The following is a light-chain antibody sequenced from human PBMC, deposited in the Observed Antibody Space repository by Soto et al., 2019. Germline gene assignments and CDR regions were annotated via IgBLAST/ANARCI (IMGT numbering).Light chain of an antibody. Sequence: QSALTQPRSVSESPGQSVTISCTGTSSDVGGYNSVSWYQQHPGKAPKLMIFDVNKRPSGVPDRFSGSKSGNTASLTISGLQADDEADYYCCSYAESFYVFGTGTQLTVL. J-gene: IGLJ1*01. V-gene: IGLV2-11*01. CDR3: CSYAESFYV. CDR2: DVN. CDR1: SSDVGGYNS.